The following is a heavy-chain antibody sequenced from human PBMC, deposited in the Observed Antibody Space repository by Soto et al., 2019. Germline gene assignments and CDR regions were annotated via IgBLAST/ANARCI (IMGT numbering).Heavy chain of an antibody. V-gene: IGHV4-39*01. CDR2: IYYSGST. CDR1: GGSISSSSYY. CDR3: ARGLLHIVVVNAKNWFDP. Sequence: PSETLSLTCTVSGGSISSSSYYWGWIRQPPGKGLEWIGSIYYSGSTYYNPSLKSRVTISVDTSKNQFSLKLSSVTAADTAVYYCARGLLHIVVVNAKNWFDPWCQGTLLTVSS. D-gene: IGHD2-21*01. J-gene: IGHJ5*02.